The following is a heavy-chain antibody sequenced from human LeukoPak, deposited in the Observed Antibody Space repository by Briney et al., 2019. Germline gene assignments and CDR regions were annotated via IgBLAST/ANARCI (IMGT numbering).Heavy chain of an antibody. D-gene: IGHD5-24*01. Sequence: PGGSLRLSCAASGFTFSSYAMHWVRQAPGKGLEYVSAISSNGGSTYYANSVKGRFTISRDNSKNTLYLQMGSLRAEDMAVHYCARSRDGYYYYYGMDVWGQGTTVTVSS. CDR2: ISSNGGST. CDR1: GFTFSSYA. J-gene: IGHJ6*02. CDR3: ARSRDGYYYYYGMDV. V-gene: IGHV3-64*01.